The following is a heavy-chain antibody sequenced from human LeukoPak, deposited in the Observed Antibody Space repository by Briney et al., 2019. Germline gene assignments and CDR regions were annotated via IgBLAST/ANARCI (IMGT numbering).Heavy chain of an antibody. V-gene: IGHV4-31*03. CDR3: ARGGGGYYYDSSGYYSGFDP. J-gene: IGHJ5*02. CDR1: DGSISSGGYY. CDR2: IYYSGST. Sequence: SQTLSLTCTVSDGSISSGGYYWSWIRQHPGKGLEWIGYIYYSGSTYYNPSLKSRVTISVDTSKNQFSLKLSSVTAADTAVYYCARGGGGYYYDSSGYYSGFDPWGQGTLVTVSS. D-gene: IGHD3-22*01.